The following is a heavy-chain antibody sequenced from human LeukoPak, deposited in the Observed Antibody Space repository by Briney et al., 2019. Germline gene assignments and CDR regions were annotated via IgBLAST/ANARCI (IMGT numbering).Heavy chain of an antibody. CDR3: ARSPAGSNYGQNSYYYYFDF. CDR2: ISCSGWTI. Sequence: GVPLSLSCAACGFTLSSCEMMGVRHAPGEGLEGVSYISCSGWTIFYADSVKGRFTISRDNSENMLYLQMNSLSADDTALYFCARSPAGSNYGQNSYYYYFDFWGQGTLVTVSS. V-gene: IGHV3-48*03. CDR1: GFTLSSCE. J-gene: IGHJ4*02. D-gene: IGHD5-18*01.